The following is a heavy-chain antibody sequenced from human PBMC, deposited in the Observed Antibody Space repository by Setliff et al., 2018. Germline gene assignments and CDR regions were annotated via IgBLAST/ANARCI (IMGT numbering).Heavy chain of an antibody. CDR2: IYYGGTT. V-gene: IGHV4-59*08. D-gene: IGHD3-10*01. J-gene: IGHJ3*02. Sequence: SETLSLTCTVSGGSISSYYWSWIRQPPGKGLEWIGYIYYGGTTNYNPSLKSRVTISVDTSKNQFSLKLSSVTAADTAVYYCARRGYYYGWGDSNAFDIWGQGTMVTVSS. CDR3: ARRGYYYGWGDSNAFDI. CDR1: GGSISSYY.